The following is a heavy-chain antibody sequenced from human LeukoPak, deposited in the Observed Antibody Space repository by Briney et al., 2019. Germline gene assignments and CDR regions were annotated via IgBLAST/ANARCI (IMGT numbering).Heavy chain of an antibody. CDR2: INSDGSST. D-gene: IGHD3-22*01. Sequence: GGSLRLSCAASGFTFSSYWMHWVRQAPGKGLVWVSRINSDGSSTSYADSVKGRFTISRDNAKNTLYLQMNSLRAEDTAVYYCTSDYFDSSGYRYYFNYWGQGTLVTVS. J-gene: IGHJ4*02. CDR1: GFTFSSYW. CDR3: TSDYFDSSGYRYYFNY. V-gene: IGHV3-74*01.